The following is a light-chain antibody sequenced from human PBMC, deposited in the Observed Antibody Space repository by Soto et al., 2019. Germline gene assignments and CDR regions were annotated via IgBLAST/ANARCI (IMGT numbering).Light chain of an antibody. Sequence: QSVLTQPASVSGSPGQSITISCTGTSSDVGNYNYVSWYQQHPGKAPKLIIYEVSDRPSGISNRFSGSKSGNTASLTISGLQAEDEADYYCSSYTKSSTLVFGGGTKVTVL. CDR3: SSYTKSSTLV. V-gene: IGLV2-14*01. CDR1: SSDVGNYNY. CDR2: EVS. J-gene: IGLJ3*02.